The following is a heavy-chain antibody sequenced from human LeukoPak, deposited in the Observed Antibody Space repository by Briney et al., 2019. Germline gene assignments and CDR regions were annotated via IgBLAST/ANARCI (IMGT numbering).Heavy chain of an antibody. J-gene: IGHJ4*01. CDR1: GFTLSNYW. Sequence: PGGSLRLSCSASGFTLSNYWIHWVRQAPGKGLVWVARLHSNGAFTTYADSVKGRFTISRDTAKNTLYLQMSSLRVEDTAVYYCARFVVVTAGDYWGQGTLVTVSS. CDR2: LHSNGAFT. D-gene: IGHD2-21*02. CDR3: ARFVVVTAGDY. V-gene: IGHV3-74*01.